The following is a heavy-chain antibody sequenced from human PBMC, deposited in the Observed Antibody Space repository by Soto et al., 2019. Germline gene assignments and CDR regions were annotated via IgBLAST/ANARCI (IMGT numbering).Heavy chain of an antibody. CDR3: ARDTPTILWFGEYVYYYGMDV. J-gene: IGHJ6*02. Sequence: GGSLRLSCTASGFTFSEYSMSWVRQAPGKGLEWVSSIAHSGTYVYYADSVKGRFTISRDSASNSLFLQMTSLRAEDTAVYHCARDTPTILWFGEYVYYYGMDVWGQGTTVTFSS. V-gene: IGHV3-21*01. CDR1: GFTFSEYS. CDR2: IAHSGTYV. D-gene: IGHD3-10*01.